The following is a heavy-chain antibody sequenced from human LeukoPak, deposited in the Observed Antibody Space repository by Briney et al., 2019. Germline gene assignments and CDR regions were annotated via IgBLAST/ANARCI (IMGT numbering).Heavy chain of an antibody. Sequence: SETLSLTCTVSGGSISSSYYWGWIRQPPGKGLEWIGSIYYSGSTYYNPSLKSRVTISVDTSKNQFSLKLSSVTAADTAVYYCASLVGYCSGGSCYSGNFDYWGQGTLVTVSS. CDR3: ASLVGYCSGGSCYSGNFDY. CDR1: GGSISSSYY. D-gene: IGHD2-15*01. J-gene: IGHJ4*02. CDR2: IYYSGST. V-gene: IGHV4-39*01.